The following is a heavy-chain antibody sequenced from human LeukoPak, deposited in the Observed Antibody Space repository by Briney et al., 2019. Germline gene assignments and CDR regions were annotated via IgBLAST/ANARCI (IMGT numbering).Heavy chain of an antibody. J-gene: IGHJ3*02. D-gene: IGHD2-15*01. Sequence: PSETLSLTCAFYGGSFSSYYWSFIRQPPGKGLEWIGEIYHSGNTVYNPSLKSRLTISIDTSKNQFSLKLTSVTAADTAVFYCARGAPLGVGDIATFDIWGQGTVVTVSS. CDR3: ARGAPLGVGDIATFDI. CDR2: IYHSGNT. V-gene: IGHV4-34*01. CDR1: GGSFSSYY.